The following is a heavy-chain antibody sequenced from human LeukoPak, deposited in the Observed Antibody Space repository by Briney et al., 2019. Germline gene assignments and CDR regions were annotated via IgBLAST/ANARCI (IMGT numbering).Heavy chain of an antibody. J-gene: IGHJ4*02. D-gene: IGHD2-2*01. Sequence: GGSLRLSCAASEFTFSNYWMHWVRQAPGKGLVWVSRINPDGSSTRYADSVNGRFTISRDNAKNTLYLQMNSLRAEDTAVYYCAKGARIVVVPAAVDYWGQGTLVTVSS. V-gene: IGHV3-74*01. CDR2: INPDGSST. CDR1: EFTFSNYW. CDR3: AKGARIVVVPAAVDY.